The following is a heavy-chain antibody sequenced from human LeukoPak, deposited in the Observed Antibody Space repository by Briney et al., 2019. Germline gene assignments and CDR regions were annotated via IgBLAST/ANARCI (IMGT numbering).Heavy chain of an antibody. CDR3: ANPFTYGDF. V-gene: IGHV3-23*01. CDR2: VSAGGGST. J-gene: IGHJ4*02. CDR1: VFTFSNYS. Sequence: PGGSPRLSCAASVFTFSNYSMKWVRQAPGKGLEWVSAVSAGGGSTYYADSVKGRFTISRDNSKNTLYLQMNSLRAEDTAVYYCANPFTYGDFWGQGTLVTVSS. D-gene: IGHD3-10*01.